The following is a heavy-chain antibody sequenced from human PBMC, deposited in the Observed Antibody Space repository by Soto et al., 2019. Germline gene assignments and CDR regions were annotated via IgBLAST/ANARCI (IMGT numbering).Heavy chain of an antibody. D-gene: IGHD3-16*01. CDR2: ISFNGNT. V-gene: IGHV4-59*12. CDR3: AKSLGAFGDY. J-gene: IGHJ4*02. CDR1: AASFSKYY. Sequence: SQTLSLTCTVSAASFSKYYWTWIRQPPGKGLEWIGYISFNGNTKYNPSLEGRLTMSMDTSKNQFSLKLTSVTAADTAVYYCAKSLGAFGDYWGQGAQVTVSS.